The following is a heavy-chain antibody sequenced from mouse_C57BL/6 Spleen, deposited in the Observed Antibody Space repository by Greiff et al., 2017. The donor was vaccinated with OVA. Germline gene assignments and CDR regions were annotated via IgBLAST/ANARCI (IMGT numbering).Heavy chain of an antibody. CDR1: GFTFSDYG. J-gene: IGHJ2*01. V-gene: IGHV5-17*01. Sequence: EVKLVESGGGLVKPGGSLKLSCAASGFTFSDYGMHWVRQAPEKGLEWVACISSGSSTIYYAETVKGRFPISRDNAKNTLFLQMTSLSSEDTAMYYCARSYYFDYWGQGTTLTVSS. CDR3: ARSYYFDY. CDR2: ISSGSSTI.